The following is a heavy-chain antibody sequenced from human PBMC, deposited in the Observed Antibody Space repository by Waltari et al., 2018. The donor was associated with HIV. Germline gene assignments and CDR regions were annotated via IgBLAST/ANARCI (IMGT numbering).Heavy chain of an antibody. CDR3: ARDLSAASVAGSSGY. CDR2: ISSGSGYI. V-gene: IGHV3-21*01. D-gene: IGHD6-19*01. Sequence: EVQLVESGGGLVKPGGSLRLSCAASGFTFSSNIMHWGRQAPGKGLEYISSISSGSGYIYYADSVKGRFTISRDNAKNSLYLQMNSLRAADTAVYYCARDLSAASVAGSSGYWGQGTLVTVSS. J-gene: IGHJ4*02. CDR1: GFTFSSNI.